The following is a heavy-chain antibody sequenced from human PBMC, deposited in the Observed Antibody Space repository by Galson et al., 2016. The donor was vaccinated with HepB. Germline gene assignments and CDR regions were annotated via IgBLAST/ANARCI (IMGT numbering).Heavy chain of an antibody. J-gene: IGHJ5*01. CDR1: EFTFRTNG. D-gene: IGHD6-13*01. CDR2: IWHDGSNK. V-gene: IGHV3-33*01. Sequence: SLRLSCAASEFTFRTNGMHRVRQAPGQGLEWVAPIWHDGSNKYYADAVKGRFAISRDNSNNAPYLQMNSLRAEDTAVYFWARATPHELNNGYVKVQAAGTPDSWGHGSLVIVSS. CDR3: ARATPHELNNGYVKVQAAGTPDS.